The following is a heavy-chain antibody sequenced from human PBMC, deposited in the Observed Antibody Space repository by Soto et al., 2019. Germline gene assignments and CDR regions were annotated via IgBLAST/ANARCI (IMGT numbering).Heavy chain of an antibody. D-gene: IGHD4-4*01. V-gene: IGHV1-8*01. CDR3: ARGAYNHYSRWFDP. Sequence: ASVKVSCKATGYSFTRHDINWLRQAAGQGLEWMGWMNPNSGNAVYAQKFQGRVTMTRNTSITTAYIEVTSLKSEDTAFYFCARGAYNHYSRWFDPCGHGTPLTV. J-gene: IGHJ5*02. CDR2: MNPNSGNA. CDR1: GYSFTRHD.